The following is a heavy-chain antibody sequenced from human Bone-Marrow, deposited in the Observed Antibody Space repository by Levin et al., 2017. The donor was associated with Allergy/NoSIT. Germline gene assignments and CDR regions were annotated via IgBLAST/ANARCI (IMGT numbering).Heavy chain of an antibody. CDR2: IRTRTKGYTT. CDR1: GFTFSDHY. CDR3: GDVGALHVN. J-gene: IGHJ4*02. V-gene: IGHV3-72*01. Sequence: LSLTCAASGFTFSDHYMDWVRQAPGKGLEWVARIRTRTKGYTTEYAASVRGRFIISRDDSENSVFLQMNSLGTEDTAVYFCGDVGALHVNWGQGTLVTVSS. D-gene: IGHD1-26*01.